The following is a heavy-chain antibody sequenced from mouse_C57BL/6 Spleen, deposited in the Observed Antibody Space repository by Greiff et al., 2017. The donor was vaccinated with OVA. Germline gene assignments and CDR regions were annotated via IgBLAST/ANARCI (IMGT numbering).Heavy chain of an antibody. J-gene: IGHJ1*03. V-gene: IGHV1-76*01. CDR2: IYPGSGNT. Sequence: QVHVKQSGAELVRPGASVKLSCKASGYTFTDYYINWVKQRPGQGLEWIARIYPGSGNTYYNEKFKGKATLTAEKSSSTAYMQLSSLTSEDSAVYFCARIYYGYEDWYFDVWGTGTTVTVSS. D-gene: IGHD2-2*01. CDR3: ARIYYGYEDWYFDV. CDR1: GYTFTDYY.